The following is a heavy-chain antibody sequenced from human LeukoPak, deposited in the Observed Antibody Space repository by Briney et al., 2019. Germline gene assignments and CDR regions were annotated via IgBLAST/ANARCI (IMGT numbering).Heavy chain of an antibody. D-gene: IGHD6-19*01. CDR3: ARGLSSGPTDAFDI. J-gene: IGHJ3*02. Sequence: GGSLRLSCAASGFTFSSYGMHWVRQAPGKGLEWVAVISYDGSNKYYADSVKGRFTISRDNSKNTLYLQMNSLRAEDTAVYYCARGLSSGPTDAFDIWGQGTMVTVSS. CDR1: GFTFSSYG. CDR2: ISYDGSNK. V-gene: IGHV3-30*03.